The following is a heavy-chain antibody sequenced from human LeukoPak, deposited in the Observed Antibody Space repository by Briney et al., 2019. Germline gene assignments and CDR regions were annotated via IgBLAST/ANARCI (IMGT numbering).Heavy chain of an antibody. V-gene: IGHV1-3*03. J-gene: IGHJ5*02. D-gene: IGHD3-10*01. CDR3: ARDRSVRGGNWFDP. CDR2: INAGNGNT. CDR1: GYTFTSYA. Sequence: GASVKVSCKASGYTFTSYAMHWVRQAPGQRLEWMGWINAGNGNTKYSQEFQGRVTITRDTSASTAYMELSSLRSEDMAVYYCARDRSVRGGNWFDPWGQGTLVTVSS.